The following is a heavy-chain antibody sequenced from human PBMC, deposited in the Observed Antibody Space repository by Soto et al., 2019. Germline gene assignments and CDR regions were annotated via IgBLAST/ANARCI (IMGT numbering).Heavy chain of an antibody. CDR3: ARGGGVLEWLSQSDSFDP. J-gene: IGHJ5*02. CDR1: GGTFSSYA. D-gene: IGHD3-3*01. CDR2: IIPIFGTA. V-gene: IGHV1-69*01. Sequence: QVQLVQSGAEVKKPGSSVKVSCKASGGTFSSYAISWVRQAPGQGLEWMGGIIPIFGTANYAQKFQGRVTITADESTSTAYMELSSLRSEDTAVYYCARGGGVLEWLSQSDSFDPWGQGTLVTVSS.